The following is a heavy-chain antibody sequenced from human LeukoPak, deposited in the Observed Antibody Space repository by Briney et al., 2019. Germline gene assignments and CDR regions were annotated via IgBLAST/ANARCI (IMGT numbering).Heavy chain of an antibody. D-gene: IGHD3-22*01. CDR2: INPNSGGT. V-gene: IGHV1-2*02. CDR3: ARNYYDSSGYYD. Sequence: ASVKVSCTASGYTFTGYYMHWVRQAHGQGLEWMGWINPNSGGTNYAQKFQGRVTMTRDTSISTAYMELSRLRSDDTAVYYCARNYYDSSGYYDWGQGTLVTVSS. J-gene: IGHJ4*02. CDR1: GYTFTGYY.